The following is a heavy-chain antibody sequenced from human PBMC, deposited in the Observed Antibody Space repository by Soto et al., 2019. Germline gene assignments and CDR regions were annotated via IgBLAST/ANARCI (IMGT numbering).Heavy chain of an antibody. V-gene: IGHV4-34*01. CDR3: ARVRDWFDP. Sequence: SETLSLTCAVYGGSFSGYYWNWIRQPPGKGLEWIGEIDHSGYTNYNPSLKSRVTISVDTSKNQFSLRLTSVTAADTAVYYCARVRDWFDPWGQGTLVTVYS. CDR1: GGSFSGYY. CDR2: IDHSGYT. J-gene: IGHJ5*02.